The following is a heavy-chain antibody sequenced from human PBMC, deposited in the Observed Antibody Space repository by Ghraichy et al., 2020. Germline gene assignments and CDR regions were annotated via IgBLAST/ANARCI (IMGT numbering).Heavy chain of an antibody. D-gene: IGHD5-24*01. CDR3: AKDQFGDNYYYGMDV. V-gene: IGHV3-23*01. Sequence: GGSLRLSCAVSGFAFNNYAMNWVRQTPGKGLEWVAGLSGNGGHTYYAASVKGRFIISRDNTNNMLYLKMNRVTAEDTAVYYCAKDQFGDNYYYGMDVWGQGTTVTVSS. CDR1: GFAFNNYA. CDR2: LSGNGGHT. J-gene: IGHJ6*02.